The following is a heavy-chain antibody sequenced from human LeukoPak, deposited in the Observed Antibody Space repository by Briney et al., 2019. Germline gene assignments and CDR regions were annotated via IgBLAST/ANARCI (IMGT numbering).Heavy chain of an antibody. V-gene: IGHV3-74*01. Sequence: GGSLRLSCAASGFTFSNYWMHWVRQVPGKGLVWVSRTNPGGSNTAYADSVKGRFTISRDNARNTLYLQMGSLRAEDTAVYYCARSNQADDYWGQGTLVTVSS. CDR1: GFTFSNYW. J-gene: IGHJ4*02. CDR2: TNPGGSNT. D-gene: IGHD1-14*01. CDR3: ARSNQADDY.